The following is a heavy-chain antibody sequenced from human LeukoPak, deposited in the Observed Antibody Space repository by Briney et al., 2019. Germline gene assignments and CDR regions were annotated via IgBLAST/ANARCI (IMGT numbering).Heavy chain of an antibody. CDR2: IYYSGST. Sequence: SETLSLTCTVSGGSINSYYWSWIRQPPGKGQEWIGYIYYSGSTNYNPSLKSRVTISVDTSKNQFSLKLSSVTAADTAVYYCARDRAAKGYYGMDVRGQGTTVTVSS. CDR1: GGSINSYY. CDR3: ARDRAAKGYYGMDV. J-gene: IGHJ6*02. D-gene: IGHD6-25*01. V-gene: IGHV4-59*01.